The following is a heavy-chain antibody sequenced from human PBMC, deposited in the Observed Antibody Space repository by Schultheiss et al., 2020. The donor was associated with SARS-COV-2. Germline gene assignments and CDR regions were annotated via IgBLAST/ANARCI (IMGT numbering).Heavy chain of an antibody. CDR3: AKGAYYDFWSGYSGYFDY. CDR2: ISGSGGST. J-gene: IGHJ4*02. Sequence: GESLKISCAASGFTFSSYAMSWVRQAPGKGLEWVSAISGSGGSTYYADSVKGRFTISRDNSKNTLYLQMNSLRAVDTAVYYCAKGAYYDFWSGYSGYFDYWGQGTLVTVSS. D-gene: IGHD3-3*01. V-gene: IGHV3-23*01. CDR1: GFTFSSYA.